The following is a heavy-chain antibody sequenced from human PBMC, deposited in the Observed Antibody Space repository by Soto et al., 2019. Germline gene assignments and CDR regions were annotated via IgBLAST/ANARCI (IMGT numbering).Heavy chain of an antibody. CDR2: ISGSGGST. Sequence: GGSLRLSCAASGFTFSSYAMSWVRQAPGKGLEWVSAISGSGGSTYYADSVKGRFTISRDNSKNTLYLQMNSLRAEDTAVYYCAKDPHPWFGEFIFDYWGQGTLVTVSS. CDR1: GFTFSSYA. V-gene: IGHV3-23*01. D-gene: IGHD3-10*01. J-gene: IGHJ4*02. CDR3: AKDPHPWFGEFIFDY.